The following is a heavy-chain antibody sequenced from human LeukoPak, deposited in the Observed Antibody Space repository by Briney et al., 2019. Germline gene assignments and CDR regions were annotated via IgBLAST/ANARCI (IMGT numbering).Heavy chain of an antibody. CDR2: ISYDGGDK. D-gene: IGHD5-24*01. CDR1: GFTFSNYG. V-gene: IGHV3-30*03. CDR3: APEGDGYILFDY. Sequence: PGRSLRLSCAASGFTFSNYGMHWVRQAPGKGLEWVAVISYDGGDKHYADSVKGRFTISRDNFKNTLFLQMNSLRVEDTAVYYCAPEGDGYILFDYWGQGTLVTVSS. J-gene: IGHJ4*02.